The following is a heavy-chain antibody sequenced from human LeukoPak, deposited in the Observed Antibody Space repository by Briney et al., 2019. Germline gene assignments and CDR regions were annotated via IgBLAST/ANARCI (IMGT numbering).Heavy chain of an antibody. CDR3: ARVGYCSSTSCYGGDHYMDV. CDR1: GYTFTSYY. J-gene: IGHJ6*03. V-gene: IGHV1-46*01. D-gene: IGHD2-2*01. CDR2: INPSGGST. Sequence: ASVKVSCKASGYTFTSYYMHWVRQAPGQGLEWMGIINPSGGSTSYAQKFQGRVTMTRDTSTSTVYMELSSLGPEDTAVYYCARVGYCSSTSCYGGDHYMDVWGKGTTVTVSS.